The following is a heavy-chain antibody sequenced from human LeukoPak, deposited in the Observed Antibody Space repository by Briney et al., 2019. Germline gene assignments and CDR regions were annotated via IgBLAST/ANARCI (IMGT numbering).Heavy chain of an antibody. J-gene: IGHJ6*02. CDR1: GFTFSSYG. Sequence: GRSLRLSCAASGFTFSSYGMHWVRQAPGKGLEWVAVIWYDGSNKYYADSVKGRFTISRDNSKNTLYLQMNSLRAEDTAVYYCARVLLPLYGMDVWGQGTTVTVSS. CDR2: IWYDGSNK. D-gene: IGHD3-22*01. V-gene: IGHV3-33*01. CDR3: ARVLLPLYGMDV.